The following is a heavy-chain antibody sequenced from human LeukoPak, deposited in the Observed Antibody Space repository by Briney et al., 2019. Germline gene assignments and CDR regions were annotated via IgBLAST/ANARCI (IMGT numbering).Heavy chain of an antibody. V-gene: IGHV4-30-4*01. J-gene: IGHJ4*02. D-gene: IGHD3-10*01. Sequence: SETLSLTCIVADGSISSYYWSWIRQPPGKGLEWIGYIYYSGSTYYNPSLKSRVTISVDTSKNQFSLKLSSVTAADTAVYYCARDLRGALDYWGQGTLVTVSS. CDR1: DGSISSYY. CDR3: ARDLRGALDY. CDR2: IYYSGST.